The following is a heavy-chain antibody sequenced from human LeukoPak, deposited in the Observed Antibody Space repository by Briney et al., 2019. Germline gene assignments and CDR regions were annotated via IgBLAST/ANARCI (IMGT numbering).Heavy chain of an antibody. CDR1: GGSISSYY. CDR2: IYYSGST. J-gene: IGHJ4*02. D-gene: IGHD5-18*01. Sequence: SETLSLTCTVSGGSISSYYWSWIRQPPGKGLEWIGYIYYSGSTNYNPSLKSRVTISVDTSKNQFSLKLSSVTAADTAVYYCARDVDTAMVTGSDYWGQGTPVTVSS. CDR3: ARDVDTAMVTGSDY. V-gene: IGHV4-59*12.